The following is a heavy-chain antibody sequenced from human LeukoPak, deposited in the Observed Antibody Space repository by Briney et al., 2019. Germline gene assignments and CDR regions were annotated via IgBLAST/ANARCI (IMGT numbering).Heavy chain of an antibody. D-gene: IGHD1-14*01. V-gene: IGHV1-2*02. J-gene: IGHJ6*03. CDR1: EYTFTGYY. CDR3: ARDRTRYYYYSYMDV. CDR2: INPNSGDT. Sequence: ASVKVSCKTSEYTFTGYYMHWVRQAPGQGLEWMGWINPNSGDTNYAQKFQGRVTMTRDTSICTAYMELSRLRSDDTAVYYCARDRTRYYYYSYMDVWGKGTAVTISS.